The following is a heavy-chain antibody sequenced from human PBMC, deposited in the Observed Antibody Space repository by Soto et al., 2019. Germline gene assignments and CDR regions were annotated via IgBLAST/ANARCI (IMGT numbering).Heavy chain of an antibody. V-gene: IGHV3-21*01. Sequence: GGSLRLCCAASGFTFSSYSMNWVRQAPGKGLEWVSSISSSSSYIYYADSVKGRFAISRDNAKNSLYLQMNSLRAEDTAVYYCARAEYCSSTSCSFEDWFDPWGQGTLVTVSS. CDR1: GFTFSSYS. CDR3: ARAEYCSSTSCSFEDWFDP. J-gene: IGHJ5*02. D-gene: IGHD2-2*01. CDR2: ISSSSSYI.